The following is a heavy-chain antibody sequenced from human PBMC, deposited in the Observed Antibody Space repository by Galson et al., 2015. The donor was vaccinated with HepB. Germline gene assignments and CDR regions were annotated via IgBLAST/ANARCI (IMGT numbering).Heavy chain of an antibody. V-gene: IGHV3-30*04. CDR1: GFTFSSYA. CDR3: ARAAHCSSTSCYNYSQYYAMDV. CDR2: ISYDGSNR. Sequence: SLRLSCAASGFTFSSYAFHWVRQAPGKGLEWVSVISYDGSNRYYANSVKGQFTISRDNSKNTLYLQLNSLRAEDTAVYYCARAAHCSSTSCYNYSQYYAMDVWGQGTTVTVSS. J-gene: IGHJ6*02. D-gene: IGHD2-2*01.